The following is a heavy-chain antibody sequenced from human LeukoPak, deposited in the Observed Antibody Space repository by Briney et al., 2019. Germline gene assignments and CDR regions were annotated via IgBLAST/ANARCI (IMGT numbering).Heavy chain of an antibody. D-gene: IGHD3-22*01. Sequence: GGSLRLSCAASGFTFSSYAMSWVRQAPGKGLEWVSGNSGSGGSTNHADSVKGRFTISRDNSKNTLYLQMNSLRAEDTAVYYCAKATYYYDSSGRIGGYFDYWGQGTLVTVSS. CDR3: AKATYYYDSSGRIGGYFDY. CDR2: NSGSGGST. V-gene: IGHV3-23*01. CDR1: GFTFSSYA. J-gene: IGHJ4*02.